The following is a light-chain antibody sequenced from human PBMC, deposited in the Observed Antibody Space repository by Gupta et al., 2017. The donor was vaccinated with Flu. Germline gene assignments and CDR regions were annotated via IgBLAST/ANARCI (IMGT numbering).Light chain of an antibody. CDR3: QEYYSTPWA. J-gene: IGKJ1*01. V-gene: IGKV4-1*01. CDR1: QTVLYSANNQNY. CDR2: WSS. Sequence: DIVMTQPPDSLAVSLGDRATINCKSSQTVLYSANNQNYLAWYQQKPGQPPELLIYWSSTRESGVPARFSGSGSGTDFTLTISSLQAEDVALYYCQEYYSTPWAFGQGTKVEIK.